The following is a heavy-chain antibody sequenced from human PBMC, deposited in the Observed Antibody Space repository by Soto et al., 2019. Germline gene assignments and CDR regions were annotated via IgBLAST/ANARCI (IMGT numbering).Heavy chain of an antibody. J-gene: IGHJ4*02. V-gene: IGHV5-51*01. D-gene: IGHD6-19*01. Sequence: PGESLKISCNASGYSFTNYWIGWVRQMPGKGLEWMGTIYPGDSDTRYSPSFQGQVTFSVDKSINTAYLHWTSLKASDTAIYYCAIQHPLDSSAWYNWGQGTLVTVSS. CDR1: GYSFTNYW. CDR3: AIQHPLDSSAWYN. CDR2: IYPGDSDT.